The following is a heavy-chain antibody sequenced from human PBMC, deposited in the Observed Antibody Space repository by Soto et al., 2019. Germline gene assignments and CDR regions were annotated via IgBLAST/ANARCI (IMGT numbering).Heavy chain of an antibody. V-gene: IGHV4-34*01. J-gene: IGHJ4*02. D-gene: IGHD2-8*02. CDR1: GGSFIGYY. CDR3: ARDKITGLFDY. Sequence: SETLSITCAVYGGSFIGYYWTWISQPPGTGLEWIGEINHSGSTNYNPSLKSRVTISVDTSKNQFSLKLTSVTAADTAVYYCARDKITGLFDYWGQGTLVTVSS. CDR2: INHSGST.